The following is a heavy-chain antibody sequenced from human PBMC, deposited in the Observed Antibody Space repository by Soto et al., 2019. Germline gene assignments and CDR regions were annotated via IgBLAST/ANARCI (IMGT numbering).Heavy chain of an antibody. D-gene: IGHD3-3*01. J-gene: IGHJ6*02. V-gene: IGHV1-2*02. CDR1: GYTFTGYY. Sequence: QVQLVQSGAEVKKPGASVKVSCKASGYTFTGYYMHWVRQAPGQGLEWMGWINPNSGGTNYEQKFQGRVTMTRDTSISTAYMELSRLRSDDTAVYYCARAGGITIFKVGSYGMDVWGQGTTVTVSS. CDR2: INPNSGGT. CDR3: ARAGGITIFKVGSYGMDV.